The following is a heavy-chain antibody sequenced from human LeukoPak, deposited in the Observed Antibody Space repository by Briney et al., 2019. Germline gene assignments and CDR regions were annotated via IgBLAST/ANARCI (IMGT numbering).Heavy chain of an antibody. D-gene: IGHD3-3*01. V-gene: IGHV3-23*01. CDR3: AKGDFWSGYSGFDP. CDR1: GFTFSSYA. Sequence: GGSLRLPCAASGFTFSSYAMSWVRQAPGKGLEWVSAISGSGGSTYYADSVKGRFTISRDNSKNTLYLQMNSLRAEDTAVYYCAKGDFWSGYSGFDPWGQGTLVTVSS. CDR2: ISGSGGST. J-gene: IGHJ5*02.